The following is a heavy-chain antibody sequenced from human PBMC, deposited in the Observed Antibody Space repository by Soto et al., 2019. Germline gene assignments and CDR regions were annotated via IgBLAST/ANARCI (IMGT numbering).Heavy chain of an antibody. CDR1: GGSISSGDYY. D-gene: IGHD3-22*01. Sequence: QVQLQESGPGLVKPSQTLSLTCTVSGGSISSGDYYWSWIRQPPGKGLEWIGYIYYSGSTYYNPSLKSRVTISVDTSKNQFSLKLSSVTAADTAVYYCARDTGYYDSSGYYISDYWGQGTLVTVSS. J-gene: IGHJ4*02. CDR3: ARDTGYYDSSGYYISDY. CDR2: IYYSGST. V-gene: IGHV4-30-4*01.